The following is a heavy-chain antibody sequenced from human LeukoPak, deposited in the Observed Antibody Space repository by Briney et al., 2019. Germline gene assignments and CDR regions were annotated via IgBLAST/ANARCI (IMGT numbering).Heavy chain of an antibody. Sequence: GGSLRLSCAASGFPFRSYWMAWVRQAPGKGLEWVASIKQDGGETFYVDSVKGRFTISRDNAKNSLYLQMNSLRAEDTAVYYCTREDHSNYNYWGQGTLSPSPQ. CDR3: TREDHSNYNY. CDR1: GFPFRSYW. V-gene: IGHV3-7*01. J-gene: IGHJ4*02. CDR2: IKQDGGET. D-gene: IGHD4-11*01.